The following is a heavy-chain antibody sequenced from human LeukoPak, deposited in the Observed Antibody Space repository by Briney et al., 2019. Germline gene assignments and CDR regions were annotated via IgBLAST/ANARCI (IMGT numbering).Heavy chain of an antibody. CDR1: GGSFSGYY. Sequence: PSETLSLTYAVYGGSFSGYYWSWIRQPPGKGLEWIGEINHSGSTNYNPSLTSRVTISVDTSKNQFSLKLSSVTAADTAVYYCARRNDWLSRGLDIWGQGTMVTVSS. V-gene: IGHV4-34*01. J-gene: IGHJ3*02. CDR3: ARRNDWLSRGLDI. CDR2: INHSGST. D-gene: IGHD3-9*01.